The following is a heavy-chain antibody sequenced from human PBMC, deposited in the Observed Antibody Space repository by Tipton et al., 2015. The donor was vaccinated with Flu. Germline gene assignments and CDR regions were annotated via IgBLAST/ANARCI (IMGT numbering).Heavy chain of an antibody. D-gene: IGHD2-15*01. CDR2: IYTSGST. CDR3: ARVGAPTTTHYYYYGMDV. CDR1: GGSISSYY. Sequence: TLSLTCTVSGGSISSYYWSWIRQPAGKGLEWIGRIYTSGSTNYNPSLKSRVTMSVDTSKNQFSLKLSSGAAADTAVYYCARVGAPTTTHYYYYGMDVWGQGPTVTVSS. V-gene: IGHV4-4*07. J-gene: IGHJ6*02.